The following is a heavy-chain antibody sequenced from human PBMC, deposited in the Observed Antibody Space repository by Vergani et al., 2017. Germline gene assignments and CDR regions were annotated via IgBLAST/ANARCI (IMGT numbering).Heavy chain of an antibody. D-gene: IGHD5-24*01. CDR2: IKNTGESN. J-gene: IGHJ4*02. Sequence: EVQLLQSEGAVVQPGGSLRLSCVASGFTFSSPAMSWVRQGHGQGLEWVSSIKNTGESNQYADSVKGRFTISSDNSQNTLYCQMNSLRVEETAVYYCGRGSDNYNWGQGTLVTVSS. CDR1: GFTFSSPA. V-gene: IGHV3-23*01. CDR3: GRGSDNYN.